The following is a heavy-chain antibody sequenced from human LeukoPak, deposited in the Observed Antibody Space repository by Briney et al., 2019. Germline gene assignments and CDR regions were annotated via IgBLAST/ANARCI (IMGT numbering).Heavy chain of an antibody. CDR3: ARSGQHLFDF. Sequence: GGSLRLSCAASGFTFSSSEMNWVRQAPGKGLEWVSYISSSGGTISYADSVKGRFTISRDDAKNSLYLQMNSLRAEDTAIYYCARSGQHLFDFWGQGTLVTVSS. CDR1: GFTFSSSE. J-gene: IGHJ4*02. D-gene: IGHD6-13*01. V-gene: IGHV3-48*03. CDR2: ISSSGGTI.